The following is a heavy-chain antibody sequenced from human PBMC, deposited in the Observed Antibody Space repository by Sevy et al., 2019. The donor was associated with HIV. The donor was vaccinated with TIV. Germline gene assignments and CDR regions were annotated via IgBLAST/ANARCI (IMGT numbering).Heavy chain of an antibody. CDR1: GFTVSSNY. CDR3: AREVDGAFDC. D-gene: IGHD2-8*01. V-gene: IGHV3-53*01. CDR2: IYSGGST. J-gene: IGHJ4*02. Sequence: GGSLRLSCAASGFTVSSNYMSWVRQAPGKGLEWVSVIYSGGSTYYAYSVKGRFTISRDNSKNTLYLQLKSLSAEDTAVYYCAREVDGAFDCWGQGTLVTVSS.